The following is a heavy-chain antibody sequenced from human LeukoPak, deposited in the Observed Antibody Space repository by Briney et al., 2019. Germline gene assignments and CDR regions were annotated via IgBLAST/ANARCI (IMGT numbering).Heavy chain of an antibody. CDR3: AREMNSGYDEGGLEY. CDR2: INPNSGGT. CDR1: GYTFTGYY. Sequence: GASVKVSCKASGYTFTGYYMHWVRQAPGQGLEWMGWINPNSGGTNYAQKFQGRVTMTRDTSISTAYMELSGLRSDDTAVYYCAREMNSGYDEGGLEYWGQGTLVTVSS. V-gene: IGHV1-2*02. J-gene: IGHJ4*02. D-gene: IGHD5-12*01.